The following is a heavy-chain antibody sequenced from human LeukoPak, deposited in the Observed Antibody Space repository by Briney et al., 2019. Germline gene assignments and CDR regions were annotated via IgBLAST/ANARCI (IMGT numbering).Heavy chain of an antibody. V-gene: IGHV4-59*08. CDR1: GGSLSSYY. D-gene: IGHD3-22*01. CDR2: IYYSGST. Sequence: PSETLSLTCTVSGGSLSSYYWSWLRQPPGKGLEWIGYIYYSGSTNYNPSLKSRVTISVDTSKNQFSLKLSAVTAADTAVYYCASSGARYYPPWAFDIWGQGTMVTVSS. J-gene: IGHJ3*02. CDR3: ASSGARYYPPWAFDI.